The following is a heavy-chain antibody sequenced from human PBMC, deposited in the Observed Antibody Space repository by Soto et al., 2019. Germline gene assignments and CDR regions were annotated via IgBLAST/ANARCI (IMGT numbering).Heavy chain of an antibody. V-gene: IGHV4-59*01. CDR2: IYYSGST. J-gene: IGHJ6*02. CDR1: GGSISSYY. Sequence: PSETLSLTCTVSGGSISSYYWSWIRQPPGKGLEWIGYIYYSGSTNYNPSLKSRVTISVDTSKNQFSLKLSSVTAADTAVYYCARGGDHYYYYGMAVWGQGTTVTVSS. D-gene: IGHD3-10*01. CDR3: ARGGDHYYYYGMAV.